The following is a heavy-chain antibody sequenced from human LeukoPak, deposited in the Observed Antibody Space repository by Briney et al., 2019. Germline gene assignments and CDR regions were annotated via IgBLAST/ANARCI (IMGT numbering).Heavy chain of an antibody. V-gene: IGHV1-18*01. CDR1: GYTFTSYA. CDR3: ARVPNPTGPYSSSWYEESWFDP. CDR2: ISAYNGNT. D-gene: IGHD6-13*01. Sequence: ASVKVSCKASGYTFTSYAISWVRQAPGQGLEWMGWISAYNGNTNYAQKLQGRVTMTTDTSTSTAYMELRSLRSDDTAVYYCARVPNPTGPYSSSWYEESWFDPWGQGTLVTVSS. J-gene: IGHJ5*02.